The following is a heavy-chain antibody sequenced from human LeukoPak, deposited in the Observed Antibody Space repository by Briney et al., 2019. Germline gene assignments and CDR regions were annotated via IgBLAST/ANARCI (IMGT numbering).Heavy chain of an antibody. CDR2: IYTSGST. D-gene: IGHD6-19*01. V-gene: IGHV4-4*07. Sequence: KPSEALSLTCTVSGGSISSYHWSWIRQPAGKGLEWIGSIYTSGSTNYNPSLKSRVTMSVDTSKNQFSLKLSSVTAADTAVYYCARVWFIAVAGTGAFDIWGQGTMVTVSS. CDR1: GGSISSYH. J-gene: IGHJ3*02. CDR3: ARVWFIAVAGTGAFDI.